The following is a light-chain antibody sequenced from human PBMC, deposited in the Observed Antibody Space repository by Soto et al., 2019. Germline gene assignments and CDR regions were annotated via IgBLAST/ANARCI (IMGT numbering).Light chain of an antibody. CDR2: DAS. V-gene: IGKV1-5*01. J-gene: IGKJ1*01. CDR1: QTISNW. Sequence: DIQMTQSPSTLSASIGDRVTITCRASQTISNWLAWYQQKPGKAPKVLIHDASRLESGVPSRFSGSGSGTEFTLTINNLRPDDFAIYYCRQYDSESTFGQGTKVDIK. CDR3: RQYDSEST.